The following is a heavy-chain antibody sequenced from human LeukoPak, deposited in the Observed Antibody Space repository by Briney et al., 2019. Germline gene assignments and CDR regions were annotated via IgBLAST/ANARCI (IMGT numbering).Heavy chain of an antibody. Sequence: ASVKVSCKASGYTFSSYYMHWVRQAPGQGLEWMGIINPSVGSTSYAQKFQGRVTMTSDTSTSTVYMDLSSLGSEDTAMYYCARESRENQPLLDYWGQGTLVTVSS. CDR3: ARESRENQPLLDY. V-gene: IGHV1-46*01. J-gene: IGHJ4*02. CDR1: GYTFSSYY. CDR2: INPSVGST. D-gene: IGHD1-26*01.